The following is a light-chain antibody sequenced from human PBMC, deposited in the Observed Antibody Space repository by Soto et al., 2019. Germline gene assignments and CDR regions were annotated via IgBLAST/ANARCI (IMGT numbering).Light chain of an antibody. V-gene: IGKV3D-15*01. CDR2: DAS. J-gene: IGKJ1*01. Sequence: EFVLTQSPGTLSLSPGERATLSCRASHTVRNNYLAWYQQKPGQAPRLLIYDASSRATGIPARFSGSGSGTEFTLTISSLQSEDFAVYYCQQYNNWPPVTFDQGTKVDIK. CDR1: HTVRNN. CDR3: QQYNNWPPVT.